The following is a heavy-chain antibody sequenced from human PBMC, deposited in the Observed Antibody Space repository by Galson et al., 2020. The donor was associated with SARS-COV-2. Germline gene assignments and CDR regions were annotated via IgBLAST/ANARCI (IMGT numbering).Heavy chain of an antibody. V-gene: IGHV4-39*01. J-gene: IGHJ3*02. CDR2: IYYSGST. CDR1: GGSISSSSYY. Sequence: SETLSLTCTVSGGSISSSSYYWGWIRQPPGKGLEWIGSIYYSGSTYYNPSLKSRVTISVDTSKNQFSLKLSSVTAADTAVYYCARHFTYYYDSSGYSLKGGMAFDIWGQGTMVTVSS. D-gene: IGHD3-22*01. CDR3: ARHFTYYYDSSGYSLKGGMAFDI.